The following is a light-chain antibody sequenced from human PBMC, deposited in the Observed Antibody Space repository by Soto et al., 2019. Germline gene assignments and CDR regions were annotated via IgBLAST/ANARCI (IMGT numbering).Light chain of an antibody. V-gene: IGKV1-9*01. CDR2: AAS. CDR3: QQLNSYPSA. Sequence: DIQLTQSPAFLCASVGDRDTITCRASQGISSYLAWYQQKPGKAPRLLIYAASTLQSGVPSRFSGSGSGTEFTLTISSLQPEDFATYYCQQLNSYPSAFGPGTKLEIK. CDR1: QGISSY. J-gene: IGKJ2*01.